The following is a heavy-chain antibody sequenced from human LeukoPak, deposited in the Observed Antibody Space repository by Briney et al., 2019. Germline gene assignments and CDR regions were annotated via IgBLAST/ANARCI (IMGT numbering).Heavy chain of an antibody. D-gene: IGHD3-22*01. CDR1: GFTFSNYG. Sequence: GGSLRLSCAASGFTFSNYGMHWVRQAPGKGLEWVTVISYDDNNKHYADSVKGRFIISRDNSKNTLYLQMNSLRTEDTAVYYCANAYYYHSSGYYPGNYWGQGTLVTVSS. V-gene: IGHV3-30*18. CDR3: ANAYYYHSSGYYPGNY. CDR2: ISYDDNNK. J-gene: IGHJ4*02.